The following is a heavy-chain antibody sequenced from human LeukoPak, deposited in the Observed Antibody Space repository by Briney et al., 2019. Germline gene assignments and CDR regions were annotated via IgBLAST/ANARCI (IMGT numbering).Heavy chain of an antibody. Sequence: GGSLRLSCAASGFTFDDYTMHWVRQAPGKGLEWVSGISWNSGSIGYADSVKGRFTISRDNAKNSLYLQMNSLRAEDTALYYCAKDIGLSGWHNFDYWGQGTLVTVSS. J-gene: IGHJ4*02. CDR2: ISWNSGSI. V-gene: IGHV3-9*01. CDR3: AKDIGLSGWHNFDY. D-gene: IGHD6-19*01. CDR1: GFTFDDYT.